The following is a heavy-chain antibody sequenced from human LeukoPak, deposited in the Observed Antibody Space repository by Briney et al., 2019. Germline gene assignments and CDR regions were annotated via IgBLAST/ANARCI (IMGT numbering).Heavy chain of an antibody. J-gene: IGHJ3*02. V-gene: IGHV3-74*01. CDR1: GFTFSSYW. CDR2: INSDGSSI. CDR3: VRDGESGSSYGFDI. Sequence: PGGSLRLSCVASGFTFSSYWMHWVRQAPGKGLVWVSRINSDGSSIRYTDSVKGRFTISRDNAKNTLYLQMNSLRAEDTAVYYCVRDGESGSSYGFDIWGQGTMVTVSS. D-gene: IGHD1-26*01.